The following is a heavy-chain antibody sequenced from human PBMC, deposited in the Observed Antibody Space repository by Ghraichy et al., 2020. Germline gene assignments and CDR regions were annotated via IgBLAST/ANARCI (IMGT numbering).Heavy chain of an antibody. J-gene: IGHJ6*02. CDR2: ISGSGGST. CDR3: ATGGLGMHYYYGMDV. Sequence: GGSLRLSCAASGFTFSSYAMSWVRQAPGKGLEWVSTISGSGGSTYYADSVKGRFTISRDNSKHTLYLQMNSLRGEDTALYYCATGGLGMHYYYGMDVWGQGTTVTGS. D-gene: IGHD7-27*01. V-gene: IGHV3-23*01. CDR1: GFTFSSYA.